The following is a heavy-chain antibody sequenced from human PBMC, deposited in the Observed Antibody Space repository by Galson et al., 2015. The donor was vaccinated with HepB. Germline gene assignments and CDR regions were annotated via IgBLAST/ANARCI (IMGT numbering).Heavy chain of an antibody. CDR3: AKDRIVGATYDY. Sequence: SLRLSCAASGFTFSSYAMHWVRQAPGKGLEWVALISNDGGNKYHADSVKGRFTISRDNSKNTLYLQMNSLRAEDTAVYYCAKDRIVGATYDYWGQGTLVTVSS. V-gene: IGHV3-30-3*01. CDR1: GFTFSSYA. CDR2: ISNDGGNK. J-gene: IGHJ4*02. D-gene: IGHD1-26*01.